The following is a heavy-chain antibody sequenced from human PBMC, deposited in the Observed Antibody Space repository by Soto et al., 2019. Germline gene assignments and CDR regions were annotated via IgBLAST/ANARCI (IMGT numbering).Heavy chain of an antibody. V-gene: IGHV3-23*01. Sequence: TGGSVRLSCAASGFGRTFSTSAMSGVRQAPGKGLEWVSTFRESGGTTHYANSVKGRFTISRDTSKNMLYLQMNSLRAEDTAIYYCAKYSHWAIISATHDYRAHRSPVTGSS. CDR3: AKYSHWAIISATHDY. J-gene: IGHJ4*01. CDR1: GFGRTFSTSA. D-gene: IGHD2-21*01. CDR2: FRESGGTT.